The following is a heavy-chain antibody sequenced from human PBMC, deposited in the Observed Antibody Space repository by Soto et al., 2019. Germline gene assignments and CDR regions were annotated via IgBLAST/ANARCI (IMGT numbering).Heavy chain of an antibody. Sequence: SRTLALTCTVSGDSINSYYLGWIGQSPGKGLEWIGYFYDSGSSHYSPSLESRVTISADTSKNQVSLKLSSVTAADTAVYYCTRSFPDGCSGCSYYQAYSDHGTLDLVSA. CDR1: GDSINSYY. V-gene: IGHV4-59*01. J-gene: IGHJ1*01. CDR2: FYDSGSS. CDR3: TRSFPDGCSGCSYYQAY. D-gene: IGHD2-15*01.